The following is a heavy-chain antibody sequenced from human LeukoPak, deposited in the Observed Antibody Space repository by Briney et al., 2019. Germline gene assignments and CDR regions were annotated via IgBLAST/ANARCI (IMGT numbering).Heavy chain of an antibody. CDR1: GGTFSSYA. V-gene: IGHV1-69*06. CDR3: ARGGSLDVVPAAIRKTHQFDY. CDR2: IIPIFGTA. Sequence: ASVKVSCTASGGTFSSYAISWVRQAPGQGLEWMGGIIPIFGTANYAQKFQGRITITADKSTRTAYMELSSLRSEDTAVYYCARGGSLDVVPAAIRKTHQFDYWGQGTLVTVSS. J-gene: IGHJ4*02. D-gene: IGHD2-2*02.